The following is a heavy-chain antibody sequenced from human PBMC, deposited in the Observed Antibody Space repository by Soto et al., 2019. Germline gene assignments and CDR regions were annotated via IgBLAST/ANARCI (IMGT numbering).Heavy chain of an antibody. Sequence: QVQLQESGPGLVKPSETLSLTCTVSGGSVSSGSYYWSWIRQPPGKGLEWIGYIYYSGRTKYNPSLKSLVSISVDTSKNQFSLKLSSVTAADTAVYYCARAGLGDGSDYWGQGTLVTVSS. D-gene: IGHD1-26*01. CDR1: GGSVSSGSYY. CDR3: ARAGLGDGSDY. J-gene: IGHJ4*02. CDR2: IYYSGRT. V-gene: IGHV4-61*01.